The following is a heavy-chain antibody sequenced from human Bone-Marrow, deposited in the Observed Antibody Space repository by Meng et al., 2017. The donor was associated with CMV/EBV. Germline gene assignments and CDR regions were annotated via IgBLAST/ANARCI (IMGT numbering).Heavy chain of an antibody. CDR1: GYTVTGYY. V-gene: IGHV1-2*02. D-gene: IGHD4-23*01. CDR2: INPNSGGT. J-gene: IGHJ4*02. CDR3: ARGRWLFDY. Sequence: SVYVSYKASGYTVTGYYMHWVRQAPGQGLEWMGWINPNSGGTNYAQKFQGRVTMTRDTSISTAYMELSRLRYDDTAVYYCARGRWLFDYWGQGTLVTVSS.